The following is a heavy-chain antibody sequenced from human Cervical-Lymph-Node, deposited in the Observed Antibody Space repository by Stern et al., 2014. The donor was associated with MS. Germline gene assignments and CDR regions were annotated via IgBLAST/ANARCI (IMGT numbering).Heavy chain of an antibody. CDR2: VSFDGGFE. CDR1: GLTFKSFG. J-gene: IGHJ4*02. CDR3: ATSPAVVTLDY. D-gene: IGHD2-21*02. V-gene: IGHV3-30*03. Sequence: QVQLVQSGGDVVQPGRSLRLSCVASGLTFKSFGMHWVRQAPGKGLEWLSFVSFDGGFEDYADSVKGRFAISRDDSKNTVYLQMDSLRVEDSAVYYCATSPAVVTLDYWGQGTLVTVSS.